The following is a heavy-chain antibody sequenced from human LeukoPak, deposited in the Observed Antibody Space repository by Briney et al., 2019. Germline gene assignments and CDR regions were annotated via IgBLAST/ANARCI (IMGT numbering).Heavy chain of an antibody. J-gene: IGHJ4*02. Sequence: GGSLRLSCAASGFTFSSYAMSWVRQALGKGLEWVSAISGSGGSTYYADSVKGRFTISRDNSKNTLYLQMNSLRAEDTAVYYCAKGRTPRVVVVAATLDGFDYWGQGTLVTVSS. CDR1: GFTFSSYA. V-gene: IGHV3-23*01. CDR3: AKGRTPRVVVVAATLDGFDY. D-gene: IGHD2-15*01. CDR2: ISGSGGST.